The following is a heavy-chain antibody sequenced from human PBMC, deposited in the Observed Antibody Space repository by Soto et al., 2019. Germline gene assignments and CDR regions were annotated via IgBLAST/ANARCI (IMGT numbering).Heavy chain of an antibody. CDR2: IIPIFGTA. CDR3: ARVVEMATIMAYFDY. V-gene: IGHV1-69*13. J-gene: IGHJ4*02. CDR1: GGTFSSYA. D-gene: IGHD5-12*01. Sequence: AASVKVSCKASGGTFSSYAISWVRQAPGQGLEWMGGIIPIFGTANYAQKFQGRVTITADESTSTAYMELSSLRSEDTAVYYCARVVEMATIMAYFDYWGQGTLVTVSS.